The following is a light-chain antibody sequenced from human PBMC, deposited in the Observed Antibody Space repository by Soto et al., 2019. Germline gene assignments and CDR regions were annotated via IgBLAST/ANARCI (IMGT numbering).Light chain of an antibody. CDR3: SSYTSSSTLV. CDR1: SSDVGGYNY. J-gene: IGLJ1*01. V-gene: IGLV2-14*01. Sequence: QAVVTQPASVSGSPGQSITISCTGTSSDVGGYNYVSWYQQHPGKAPKLMIYDVSNRPSGVSNRFSGSKSGNTASLTISGLQAEDEADYYCSSYTSSSTLVFGPGTKVTVL. CDR2: DVS.